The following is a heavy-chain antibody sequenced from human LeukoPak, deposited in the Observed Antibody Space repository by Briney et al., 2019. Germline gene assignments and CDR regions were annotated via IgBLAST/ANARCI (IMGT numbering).Heavy chain of an antibody. D-gene: IGHD2-21*02. CDR2: INPNSGGT. CDR1: GYTFTVYY. Sequence: GASVKVSCKASGYTFTVYYMHWVRQAPGQGLERMGWINPNSGGTNYSQKFQSRVTMTRDESISTAYMELSRLRSDDTGVYYCARGRHIGVVTALDYGMDVWGQGTTVTVSS. J-gene: IGHJ6*02. V-gene: IGHV1-2*02. CDR3: ARGRHIGVVTALDYGMDV.